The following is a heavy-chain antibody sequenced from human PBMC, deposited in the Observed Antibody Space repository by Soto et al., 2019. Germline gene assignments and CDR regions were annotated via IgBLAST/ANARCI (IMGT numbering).Heavy chain of an antibody. Sequence: QVQLQESGPGLVKPSQTLSLTCTVFGGSLSSGNYYWNWIRQHPGKGLEWIGSIYYSGSTYYNPSLKSRVTISIDTSKNQFSLKLSSVTAADTAVYYCARRWYTMETPPFDYWGQGTLVTVSS. CDR1: GGSLSSGNYY. CDR2: IYYSGST. D-gene: IGHD2-2*02. J-gene: IGHJ4*02. V-gene: IGHV4-31*03. CDR3: ARRWYTMETPPFDY.